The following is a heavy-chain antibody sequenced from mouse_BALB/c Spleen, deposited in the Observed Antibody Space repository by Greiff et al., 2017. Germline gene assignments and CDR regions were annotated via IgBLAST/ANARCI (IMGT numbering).Heavy chain of an antibody. CDR3: ARVGYLPPYAMDY. V-gene: IGHV1S81*02. CDR1: GYTFTSYW. CDR2: INPSNGRT. J-gene: IGHJ4*01. D-gene: IGHD5-5*01. Sequence: QVQLQQSGAELVKPGASVKLSCKASGYTFTSYWMHWVKQRPGQGLEWIGEINPSNGRTNYNEKFKSKATLTVDKSSSTAYMQLSSLTSEDSAVYYCARVGYLPPYAMDYWGQGTSVTVSS.